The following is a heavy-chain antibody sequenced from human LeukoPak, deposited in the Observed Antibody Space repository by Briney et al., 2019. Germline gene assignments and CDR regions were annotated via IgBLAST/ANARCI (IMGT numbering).Heavy chain of an antibody. V-gene: IGHV3-30*02. CDR3: SGRASFDP. D-gene: IGHD3-10*01. Sequence: GGSLRLSCAASGFTFSTYDMHWVRQAPGKGLEWVAFIRYDGSNKYYAESVKGRFTISRDNSKNTLYLQINTLRPEDTAVSLPSGRASFDPWGQGTLVTVSS. J-gene: IGHJ5*02. CDR2: IRYDGSNK. CDR1: GFTFSTYD.